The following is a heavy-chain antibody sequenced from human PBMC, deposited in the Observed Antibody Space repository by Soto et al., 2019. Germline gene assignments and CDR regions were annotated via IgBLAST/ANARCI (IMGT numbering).Heavy chain of an antibody. CDR2: ISSSVSTI. Sequence: QVQLVESGGGLVKPGGSLRLSCAASGFTFSDYYMSWIRQAPGKGMEWVSYISSSVSTIYYADSVKVRFTISTDNAKDAPYLQMNTLRAKDTAVYYCASARGDDYYYGMDVWGQGTTVTFSS. D-gene: IGHD3-16*01. CDR3: ASARGDDYYYGMDV. V-gene: IGHV3-11*01. CDR1: GFTFSDYY. J-gene: IGHJ6*02.